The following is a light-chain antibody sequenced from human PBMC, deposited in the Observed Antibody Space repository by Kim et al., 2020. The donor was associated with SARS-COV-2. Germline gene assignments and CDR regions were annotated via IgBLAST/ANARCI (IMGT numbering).Light chain of an antibody. J-gene: IGKJ1*01. V-gene: IGKV1-5*03. CDR2: KAS. CDR3: QQYHTHST. CDR1: DYVQNW. Sequence: DIQVTQSPSILPASVGDTLTITCRASDYVQNWLAWYQQKPGQVPKLLIEKASQLQSGVPARFSGSGSGTQFTLTITSLQPSDFATYYCQQYHTHSTFGQGTKVDIK.